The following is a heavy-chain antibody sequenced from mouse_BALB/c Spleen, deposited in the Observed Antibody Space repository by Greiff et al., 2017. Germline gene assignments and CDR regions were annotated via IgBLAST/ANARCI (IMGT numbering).Heavy chain of an antibody. V-gene: IGHV5-4*02. CDR2: ISDGGSYT. Sequence: EVMLVESGGGLVKPGGSLKLSCAASGFTFSDYYMYWVRQTPEKRLEWVATISDGGSYTYYPDSVKGRFTISRDNAKNNLYLQMSSLKSEDTAMYYCARENWDLYAMDCWGQGTSVTVSS. CDR1: GFTFSDYY. J-gene: IGHJ4*01. D-gene: IGHD4-1*01. CDR3: ARENWDLYAMDC.